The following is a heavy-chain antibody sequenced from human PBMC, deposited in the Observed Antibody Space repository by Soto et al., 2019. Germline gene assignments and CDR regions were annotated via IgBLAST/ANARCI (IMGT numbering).Heavy chain of an antibody. D-gene: IGHD6-13*01. J-gene: IGHJ4*02. CDR2: ISGSGGST. Sequence: GGSLRLSCAASGFTFSSYAMNWVRQAPGKGLEWVSGISGSGGSTQYADSVKGRFTISRDNSKNTLSLQMNSLRADDTAIYYCAKGAAGSFDYWGQGALVTVSS. V-gene: IGHV3-23*01. CDR3: AKGAAGSFDY. CDR1: GFTFSSYA.